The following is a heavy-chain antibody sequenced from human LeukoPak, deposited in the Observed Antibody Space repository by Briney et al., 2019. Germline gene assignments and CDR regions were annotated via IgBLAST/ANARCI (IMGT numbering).Heavy chain of an antibody. CDR3: ASNSYYDFWSDYYARTRPRWFDP. V-gene: IGHV4-4*02. Sequence: MASETLSLTCAGSGGSISSSNWWSWVRQPPGKGLEWIGEIYHSGSTNYNPSLKSRVTISVDKSKNQFSLKLSSVTAADTAVYYCASNSYYDFWSDYYARTRPRWFDPWGQGTLVTVSS. CDR1: GGSISSSNW. CDR2: IYHSGST. D-gene: IGHD3-3*01. J-gene: IGHJ5*02.